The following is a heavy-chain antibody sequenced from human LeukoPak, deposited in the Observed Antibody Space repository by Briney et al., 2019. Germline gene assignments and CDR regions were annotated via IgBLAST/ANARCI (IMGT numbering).Heavy chain of an antibody. CDR1: GGSISSGGYS. Sequence: PSQTLSLTCAVSGGSISSGGYSWSWIRQPPGKGLEWIGYIYHSGSTYYNPSLKSRVTISVDTSKNQFSLKLSSVTAADTAVYYCAAVVPAERFPEYYFDYWGQGTLVTVSS. CDR2: IYHSGST. D-gene: IGHD2-2*01. V-gene: IGHV4-30-2*01. J-gene: IGHJ4*02. CDR3: AAVVPAERFPEYYFDY.